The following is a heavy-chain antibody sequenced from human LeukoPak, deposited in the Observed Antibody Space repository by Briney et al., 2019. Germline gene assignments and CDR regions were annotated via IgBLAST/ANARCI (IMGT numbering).Heavy chain of an antibody. J-gene: IGHJ4*02. V-gene: IGHV4-38-2*02. CDR3: ARTEYGDY. D-gene: IGHD2/OR15-2a*01. Sequence: PSETLSLTCTVSGYSISSGYYWGWIRQPPGKGLEWIGSIYHSGSTYYNPSLKSRVTISVDTSKNQFSLKLSSVTAADTAVYYCARTEYGDYWGQGTLVTVSS. CDR1: GYSISSGYY. CDR2: IYHSGST.